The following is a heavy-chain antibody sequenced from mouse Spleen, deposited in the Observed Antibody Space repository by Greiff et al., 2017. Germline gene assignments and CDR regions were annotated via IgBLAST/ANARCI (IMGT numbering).Heavy chain of an antibody. CDR1: GFSLTSYG. J-gene: IGHJ2*01. Sequence: QVQLQQSGPGLVQPSQSLSITCTVSGFSLTSYGVHWVRQSPGKGLEWLGVIWRGGSTDYNAAFMSRLSITKDNSKSQVFFKMNSLQADDTAIYYCAKERAITTAAFDYWGQGTTLTVSS. D-gene: IGHD1-2*01. CDR2: IWRGGST. V-gene: IGHV2-5*01. CDR3: AKERAITTAAFDY.